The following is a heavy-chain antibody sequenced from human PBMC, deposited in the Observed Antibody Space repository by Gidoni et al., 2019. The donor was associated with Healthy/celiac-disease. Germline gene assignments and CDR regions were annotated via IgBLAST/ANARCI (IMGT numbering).Heavy chain of an antibody. Sequence: QVQLVESGGGLVKPGGPLRLSCAASGLTFSGFYISWFRPAPGKGLEWVSYISISGSTIYYADTVKGRSTISRYNAKNALYLQMNSLRAEDTAVYYCARDDPRRQPVAPFDYWGQGTLVTVSS. V-gene: IGHV3-11*01. CDR2: ISISGSTI. CDR1: GLTFSGFY. CDR3: ARDDPRRQPVAPFDY. D-gene: IGHD6-6*01. J-gene: IGHJ4*02.